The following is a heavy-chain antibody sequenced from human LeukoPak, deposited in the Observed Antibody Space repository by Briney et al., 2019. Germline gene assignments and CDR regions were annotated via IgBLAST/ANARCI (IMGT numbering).Heavy chain of an antibody. J-gene: IGHJ6*04. CDR1: GLPFSSYE. CDR3: AELGITMIGGV. Sequence: GGPLRLSWEASGLPFSSYELNWFGQAPGKGLEWFSYISSSGSTIYYADSVKGRFTISRDNAKNSLYLQMNSLRAEDTAVYYCAELGITMIGGVWGKGTTVTISS. V-gene: IGHV3-48*03. CDR2: ISSSGSTI. D-gene: IGHD3-10*02.